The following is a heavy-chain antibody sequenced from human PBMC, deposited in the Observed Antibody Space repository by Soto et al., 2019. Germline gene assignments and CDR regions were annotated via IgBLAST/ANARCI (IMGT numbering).Heavy chain of an antibody. D-gene: IGHD6-13*01. Sequence: PSETLSLTCTVSGGSISSGDYYWSWIRQPPGKGLEWIGYIYYSGSTYYNPSLKSRVTISVDTSKNQFSLKLSSVTAADTAVYYCARGRGSSWYGVGEGVDYWGQGTLVTVSS. CDR1: GGSISSGDYY. J-gene: IGHJ4*02. V-gene: IGHV4-30-4*01. CDR2: IYYSGST. CDR3: ARGRGSSWYGVGEGVDY.